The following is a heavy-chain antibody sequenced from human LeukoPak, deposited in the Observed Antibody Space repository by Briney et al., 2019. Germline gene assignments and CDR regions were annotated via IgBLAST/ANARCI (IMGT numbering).Heavy chain of an antibody. D-gene: IGHD2-15*01. J-gene: IGHJ4*02. CDR2: INHSGST. V-gene: IGHV4-34*01. Sequence: SETLSLTCAVYGGSFSGYYWSWVRQPPGKGLEWIGEINHSGSTNYNPSLKSRVTISVDTSKDQFSLKLSSVTAADTAVYYCARVQPSGGSYCFDYWGQGTLVTVSS. CDR1: GGSFSGYY. CDR3: ARVQPSGGSYCFDY.